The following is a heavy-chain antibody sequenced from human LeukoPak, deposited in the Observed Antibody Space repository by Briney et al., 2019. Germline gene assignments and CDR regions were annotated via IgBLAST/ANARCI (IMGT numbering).Heavy chain of an antibody. CDR2: FDPEDGET. V-gene: IGHV1-24*01. D-gene: IGHD3-22*01. Sequence: ASVKVSCKVSGYTLTELSMHRVRQAPGKGLEWMGGFDPEDGETIYAQKFQGRVTMTEDTSTDTAYMELSSLRSEDTAVYYCATVKYYYDSSGYFDYWGQGTLVTVSS. CDR3: ATVKYYYDSSGYFDY. J-gene: IGHJ4*02. CDR1: GYTLTELS.